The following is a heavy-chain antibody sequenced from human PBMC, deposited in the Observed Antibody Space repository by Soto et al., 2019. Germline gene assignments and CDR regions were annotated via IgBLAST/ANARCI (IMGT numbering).Heavy chain of an antibody. CDR3: ARYCSSTSCYGVDY. V-gene: IGHV4-59*01. CDR1: GGSISSYY. CDR2: IYYSGST. Sequence: SETLSLTCTVSGGSISSYYWSWIRQPPGKGLEWIGYIYYSGSTNYNPSIKSRVTISVDTSKNQFSLKLSSVTAADTAVYYCARYCSSTSCYGVDYWGQGTRVTVS. D-gene: IGHD2-2*01. J-gene: IGHJ4*02.